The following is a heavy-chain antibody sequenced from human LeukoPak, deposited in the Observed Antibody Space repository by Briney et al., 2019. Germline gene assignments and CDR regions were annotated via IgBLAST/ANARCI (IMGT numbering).Heavy chain of an antibody. CDR2: INPNTGDR. J-gene: IGHJ4*02. CDR3: ASTTSLTASGYGN. D-gene: IGHD4-17*01. Sequence: ASLKVSCKASGYTFTNYHINLVRQAPGQGLEWMGWINPNTGDRGYAQKFQGRVSISSDTSISTAYMELGSPRSDDTAVYFCASTTSLTASGYGNCGQGTLVTVSS. CDR1: GYTFTNYH. V-gene: IGHV1-8*03.